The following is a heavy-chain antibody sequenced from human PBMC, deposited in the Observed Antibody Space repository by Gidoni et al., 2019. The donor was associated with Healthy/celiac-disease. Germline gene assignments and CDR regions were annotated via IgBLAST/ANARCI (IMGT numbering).Heavy chain of an antibody. V-gene: IGHV3-30*18. CDR3: AKDVAARTYYYYGMDV. CDR2: ISYDGSNK. Sequence: QVQLVESGGGVVQPGRSLRLSCAASGFTFRSYGMHWVRQAPGKGLEWVAVISYDGSNKYYADSVKGRFTISRDNSKNTLYLQMNSLRAEDTAVYYCAKDVAARTYYYYGMDVWGQGTTVTVSS. CDR1: GFTFRSYG. J-gene: IGHJ6*02. D-gene: IGHD6-6*01.